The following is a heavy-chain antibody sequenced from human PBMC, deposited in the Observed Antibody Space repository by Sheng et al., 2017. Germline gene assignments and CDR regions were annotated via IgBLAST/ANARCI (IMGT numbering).Heavy chain of an antibody. CDR1: GFTFSNHA. J-gene: IGHJ4*02. V-gene: IGHV3-33*01. D-gene: IGHD1-26*01. CDR2: IWSDGSDK. Sequence: QVQLVESGGGVVQPGASLRLSCAASGFTFSNHAMHWVRQAPGKELEWVALIWSDGSDKYYADSVKGRFTISRDNSKKTIYLQMNSLRSEDTAVYYCARDRTTTYFDYWGQGTWSPSPQ. CDR3: ARDRTTTYFDY.